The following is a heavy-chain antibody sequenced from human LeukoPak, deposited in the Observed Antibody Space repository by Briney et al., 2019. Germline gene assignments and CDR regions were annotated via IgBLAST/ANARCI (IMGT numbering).Heavy chain of an antibody. J-gene: IGHJ4*02. CDR2: IFYSGST. D-gene: IGHD1-26*01. CDR3: AGRSARYFDH. CDR1: GGSISSYY. Sequence: PSETLSLTCTVSGGSISSYYWSWVRQPPGEGLQWIGYIFYSGSTNYNASLRSRVAISVDTSKNQFSLRLTSVTAADTAVYYCAGRSARYFDHWGQGALVTVSS. V-gene: IGHV4-59*01.